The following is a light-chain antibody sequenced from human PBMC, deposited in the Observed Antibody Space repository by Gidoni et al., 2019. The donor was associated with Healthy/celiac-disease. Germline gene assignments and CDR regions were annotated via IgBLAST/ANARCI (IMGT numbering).Light chain of an antibody. CDR2: GAS. Sequence: IVMTQSPATLSVSPGERATLSCRASQSVSSNLAWYQQKPGQAPRLLIYGASTRATGIPARFSGSGSGTEFTLTISSLQSEDFAVYYCQQYNNWPPVTFXXXTKVEIK. CDR1: QSVSSN. CDR3: QQYNNWPPVT. J-gene: IGKJ1*01. V-gene: IGKV3-15*01.